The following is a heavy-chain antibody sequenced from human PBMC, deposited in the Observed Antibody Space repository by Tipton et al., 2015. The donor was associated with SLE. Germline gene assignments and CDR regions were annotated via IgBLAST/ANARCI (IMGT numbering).Heavy chain of an antibody. CDR2: IYTSGST. V-gene: IGHV4-61*09. Sequence: TLSLTCTVSGGSISSSSYYWSWIRQPPGKGLEWIGYIYTSGSTNYNPSLKCRVTISVDTSKNQFSLKLSSVTAADTAVYYCARGAPRAFDIWGQGTMVTVSS. J-gene: IGHJ3*02. CDR3: ARGAPRAFDI. CDR1: GGSISSSSYY.